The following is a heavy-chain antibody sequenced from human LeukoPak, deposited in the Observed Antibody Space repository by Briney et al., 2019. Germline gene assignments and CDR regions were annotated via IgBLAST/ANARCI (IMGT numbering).Heavy chain of an antibody. V-gene: IGHV3-21*01. CDR2: ISSSSSYI. CDR1: GFTFSSYS. J-gene: IGHJ4*02. CDR3: ARGARGYCSGGSCYFLDY. Sequence: GGSLGLSCAASGFTFSSYSMNWVRQAPGKGLEWVSSISSSSSYIYYADSVKGRFTISRDNAKNSLYLQMNSLRAEDTAVYYCARGARGYCSGGSCYFLDYWGQGTLVTVSS. D-gene: IGHD2-15*01.